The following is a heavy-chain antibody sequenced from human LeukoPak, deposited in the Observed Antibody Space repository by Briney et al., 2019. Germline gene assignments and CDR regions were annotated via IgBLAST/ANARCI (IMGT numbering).Heavy chain of an antibody. CDR3: ARGIGYFDWLFFS. CDR2: INPNGDYI. J-gene: IGHJ5*02. CDR1: GFIFSSYN. D-gene: IGHD3-9*01. Sequence: SGGSLRLSCAASGFIFSSYNMNWVRQAPGKGLEWVSSINPNGDYIYYADSVKGRFTISRDNAKNSLYLQMTSLKAEDTAVYFCARGIGYFDWLFFSWGQGTLLTVSS. V-gene: IGHV3-21*06.